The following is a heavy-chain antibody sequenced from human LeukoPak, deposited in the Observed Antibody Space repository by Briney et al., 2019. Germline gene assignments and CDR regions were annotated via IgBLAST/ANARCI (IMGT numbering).Heavy chain of an antibody. V-gene: IGHV3-53*01. D-gene: IGHD3-3*01. Sequence: GGSLRLSCAASGFTVSSNYMSWVRQAPGKGLEWVSVIYSGGSTYYADSVKGRFTISRDNSKNTLYLQMNSLRAEDTAVYYCARVGVVTYYYYYYMDVWGKGTTVTVSS. CDR1: GFTVSSNY. CDR3: ARVGVVTYYYYYYMDV. J-gene: IGHJ6*03. CDR2: IYSGGST.